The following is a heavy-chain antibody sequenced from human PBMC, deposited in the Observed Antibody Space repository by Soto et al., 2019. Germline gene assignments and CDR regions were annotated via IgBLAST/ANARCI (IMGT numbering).Heavy chain of an antibody. J-gene: IGHJ4*02. Sequence: QITLKESGPMLVNPTQTLTLTCSFSGFSLSTNGVGVGWVRQPPGKALEWLALIYWDDDKRYSPSLKSKLAITKDTSKNQVVLTMTNMDPVDTATDYCARRRFGLRSPWDLGVFDSWGQGTLVTVSS. D-gene: IGHD3-16*01. CDR1: GFSLSTNGVG. V-gene: IGHV2-5*02. CDR2: IYWDDDK. CDR3: ARRRFGLRSPWDLGVFDS.